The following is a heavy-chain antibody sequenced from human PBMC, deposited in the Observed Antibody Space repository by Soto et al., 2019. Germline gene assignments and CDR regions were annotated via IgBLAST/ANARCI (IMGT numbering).Heavy chain of an antibody. CDR1: GFTFSSYG. D-gene: IGHD1-7*01. Sequence: QVQLVESGGGVVQPGRSLRLSCAASGFTFSSYGMHWVRQAPGKGLEWVAVIWYDGSNKYYADSVKGRFTISRDNSKNPLYLQMNSLRAEDTAVYYCARDQNSWYFDLWGRGTLVTVSS. CDR3: ARDQNSWYFDL. V-gene: IGHV3-33*01. CDR2: IWYDGSNK. J-gene: IGHJ2*01.